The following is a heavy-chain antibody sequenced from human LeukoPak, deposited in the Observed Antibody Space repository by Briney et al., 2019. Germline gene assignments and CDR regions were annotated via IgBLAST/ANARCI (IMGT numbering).Heavy chain of an antibody. CDR1: GFTFSNAW. V-gene: IGHV3-15*01. CDR2: IKSKTDGGTT. CDR3: TTDFDY. Sequence: GGSLRLSCAASGFTFSNAWMSWVRQAPGKGLEWDGRIKSKTDGGTTDYAAPVKGRFTISRDDSKNTLYLQMNSLKTEDTAVYYCTTDFDYWGQGTLVTVSS. J-gene: IGHJ4*02.